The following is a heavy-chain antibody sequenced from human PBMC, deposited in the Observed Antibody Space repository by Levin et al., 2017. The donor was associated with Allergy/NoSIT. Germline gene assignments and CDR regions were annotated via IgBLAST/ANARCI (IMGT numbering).Heavy chain of an antibody. V-gene: IGHV4-39*01. D-gene: IGHD3-10*01. CDR2: IYYSGST. J-gene: IGHJ5*02. CDR3: ARHDYYYGSGRLTGWFDP. Sequence: GSLRLSCTVSGGSISSSSYYWGWIRQPPGKGLEWIGSIYYSGSTYYNPSLKSRVTISVDTSKNQFSLKLSSVTAADTAVYYCARHDYYYGSGRLTGWFDPWGQGTLVTVSS. CDR1: GGSISSSSYY.